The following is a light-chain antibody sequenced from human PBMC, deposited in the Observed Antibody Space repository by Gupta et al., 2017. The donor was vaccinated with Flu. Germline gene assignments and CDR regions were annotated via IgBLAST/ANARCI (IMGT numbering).Light chain of an antibody. CDR2: ENS. J-gene: IGLJ3*02. CDR1: SSNIGKNF. Sequence: QSVLTQPPSVTAAPGQKVTICSGSSSNIGKNFVSWYQQLPGTAPKLLIFENSNRPSGIPDRFSGSKSGTSATLGITGLQTGDEADYYCATWDSSLIAGVFGGGTTLTVL. V-gene: IGLV1-51*02. CDR3: ATWDSSLIAGV.